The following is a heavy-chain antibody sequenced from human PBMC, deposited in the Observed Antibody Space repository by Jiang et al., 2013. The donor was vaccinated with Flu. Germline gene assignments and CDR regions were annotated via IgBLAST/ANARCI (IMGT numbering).Heavy chain of an antibody. CDR3: ARASSIAAARESPFDY. V-gene: IGHV4-39*07. D-gene: IGHD6-13*01. Sequence: RVTISVDTSKNQFSLKLSSVTAADTAVYYCARASSIAAARESPFDYWGQGTLVTVSS. J-gene: IGHJ4*02.